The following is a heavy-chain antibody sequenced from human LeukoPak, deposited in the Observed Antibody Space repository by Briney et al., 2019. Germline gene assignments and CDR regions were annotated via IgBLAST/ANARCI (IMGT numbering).Heavy chain of an antibody. V-gene: IGHV4-30-4*01. J-gene: IGHJ4*02. CDR3: ARGWREVVPAATDY. CDR2: IYYSGST. CDR1: GGSISSGDYY. D-gene: IGHD2-2*01. Sequence: SQTLSLTCTVSGGSISSGDYYWSWIRQPPGKGLEWIGYIYYSGSTYYNPSLKSRVTISVDTSKNQFSLELSSVTAADTAVYYCARGWREVVPAATDYWGQGTLVTVSS.